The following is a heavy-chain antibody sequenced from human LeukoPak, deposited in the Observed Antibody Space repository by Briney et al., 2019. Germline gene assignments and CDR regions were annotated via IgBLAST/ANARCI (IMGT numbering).Heavy chain of an antibody. CDR2: IRYSGTT. CDR3: ARGAGWYGN. D-gene: IGHD6-19*01. CDR1: GGSITSDY. V-gene: IGHV4-59*01. J-gene: IGHJ4*02. Sequence: SETLSLTCTVSGGSITSDYWSWIRQPPGKGLAWLAYIRYSGTTNYNPSLKSRVTISLDTSKNQFSLKLTSVTAADTAVYYCARGAGWYGNWGQGTLVTVPS.